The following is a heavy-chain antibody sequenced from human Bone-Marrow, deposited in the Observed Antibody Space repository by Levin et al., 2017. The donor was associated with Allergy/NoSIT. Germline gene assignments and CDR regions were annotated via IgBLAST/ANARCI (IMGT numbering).Heavy chain of an antibody. D-gene: IGHD2-15*01. J-gene: IGHJ3*02. Sequence: SGPTLVKPTQTLTLTCTFSGFSLFTNGVSVGWIRQPPGKALEWLALIYGDDDKRYRPSLESRVTITKDTSKKQVVLTMINMDLVDTATYYCARACSGSSCYSGFDGFDMWGPGTMVTVSS. CDR3: ARACSGSSCYSGFDGFDM. CDR2: IYGDDDK. CDR1: GFSLFTNGVS. V-gene: IGHV2-5*02.